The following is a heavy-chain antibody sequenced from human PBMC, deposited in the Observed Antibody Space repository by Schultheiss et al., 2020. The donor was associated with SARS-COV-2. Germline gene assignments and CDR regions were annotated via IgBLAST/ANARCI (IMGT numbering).Heavy chain of an antibody. V-gene: IGHV3-7*03. Sequence: GESLKISCAASGFTFSSYWMDWVRQAPGKGLEWVANIKQDGSVKHYVDSVRGRFIISRDNAKNSLDLQMNSLRVDDTAVYYCVKEGDEMGTSWGQGTLVTVSS. J-gene: IGHJ4*02. CDR1: GFTFSSYW. CDR2: IKQDGSVK. D-gene: IGHD5-24*01. CDR3: VKEGDEMGTS.